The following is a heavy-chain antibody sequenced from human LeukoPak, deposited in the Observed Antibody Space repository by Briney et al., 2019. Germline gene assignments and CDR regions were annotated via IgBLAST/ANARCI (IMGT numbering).Heavy chain of an antibody. V-gene: IGHV3-21*06. Sequence: PGGSLRHACEASGFTFNTYSMNWARQAPGKGLEWVSSIDSSGGYMFYADSVKGRFIISRDNAKDSLYLQMNSLRVEDTAVYYCLRGDRRDYWGQGTLVTVSS. J-gene: IGHJ4*02. CDR1: GFTFNTYS. CDR3: LRGDRRDY. CDR2: IDSSGGYM.